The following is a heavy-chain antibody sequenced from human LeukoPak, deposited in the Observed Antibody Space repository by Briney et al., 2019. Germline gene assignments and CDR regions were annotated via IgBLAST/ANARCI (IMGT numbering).Heavy chain of an antibody. V-gene: IGHV3-21*06. D-gene: IGHD3-9*01. CDR1: GFTFSSYT. Sequence: GGSLRLSCAASGFTFSSYTMNWVRQAPGKGLEWVSSISSSSSYIYYADSVKGRFTISRDNTKNSLYLQMNSLRAEDTAVYYCARDTYDILTGYYKWAFDIWGQGTMVTVSP. CDR3: ARDTYDILTGYYKWAFDI. J-gene: IGHJ3*02. CDR2: ISSSSSYI.